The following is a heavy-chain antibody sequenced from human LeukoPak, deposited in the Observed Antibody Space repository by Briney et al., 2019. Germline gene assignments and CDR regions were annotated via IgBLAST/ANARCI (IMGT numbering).Heavy chain of an antibody. V-gene: IGHV4-39*07. J-gene: IGHJ6*02. CDR1: DDSFSSNSYY. CDR3: ARVCSGGSCYSYYGMDV. Sequence: ASETLSLTCTVSDDSFSSNSYYWAWIRQPPGKGLECIGGIRYSGSTYFNPSLKSRVTISIDTSKNQISLNLISVTAADTAVYYCARVCSGGSCYSYYGMDVWGQGTTVTVSS. CDR2: IRYSGST. D-gene: IGHD2-15*01.